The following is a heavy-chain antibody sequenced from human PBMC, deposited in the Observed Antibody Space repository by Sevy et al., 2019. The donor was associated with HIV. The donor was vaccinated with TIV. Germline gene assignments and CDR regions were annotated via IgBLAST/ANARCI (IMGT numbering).Heavy chain of an antibody. J-gene: IGHJ5*02. CDR1: GGSITSYS. CDR3: AREGGASSAWFENWFGP. V-gene: IGHV4-4*07. Sequence: SETLSLICTVSGGSITSYSWSWIRQPAGKGLEWLGRIYSNGNSNYNPSLKSRVTMSVDTSKNQFSLKLTSVNAADTAVYFCAREGGASSAWFENWFGPWGQGTLVTVSS. CDR2: IYSNGNS. D-gene: IGHD6-19*01.